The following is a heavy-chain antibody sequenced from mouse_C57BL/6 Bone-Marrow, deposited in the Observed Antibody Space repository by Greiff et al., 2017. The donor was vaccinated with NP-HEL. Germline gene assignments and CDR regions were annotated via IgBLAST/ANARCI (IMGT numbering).Heavy chain of an antibody. D-gene: IGHD3-1*01. CDR1: GFSFNTYA. J-gene: IGHJ4*01. CDR3: VRSGTGGDAMDY. CDR2: IRSKSTNYAT. Sequence: EPGGGLVQPKGSMKLSCAASGFSFNTYAMNWVRPAPGKGLEWVARIRSKSTNYATYYADSVKDRFTISRDDSESMLYLQMNNLKTEDTAMYYCVRSGTGGDAMDYWGQGTSVTVSS. V-gene: IGHV10-1*01.